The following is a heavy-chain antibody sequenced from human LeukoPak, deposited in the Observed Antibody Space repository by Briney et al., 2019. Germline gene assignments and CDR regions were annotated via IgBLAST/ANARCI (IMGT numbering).Heavy chain of an antibody. V-gene: IGHV1-46*01. J-gene: IGHJ5*02. CDR3: ARRGTDYYDSSGYIYNWFDP. Sequence: ASVKVSCKASGYTFTGYYMHWVRQAPGQGLEWMGIINPSGGSTSYAQKFQGRVTMTRDTSTSTVYMELSSLRSEDTAVYYCARRGTDYYDSSGYIYNWFDPWGQGTLVTVSS. CDR2: INPSGGST. CDR1: GYTFTGYY. D-gene: IGHD3-22*01.